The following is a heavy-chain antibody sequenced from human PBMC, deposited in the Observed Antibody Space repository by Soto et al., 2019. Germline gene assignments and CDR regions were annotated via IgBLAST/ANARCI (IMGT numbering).Heavy chain of an antibody. CDR3: AKGLWFGELSPFDY. D-gene: IGHD3-10*01. Sequence: GGSLRLSCAASGFTFDDYAMHWVRQAPGKGLEWVSGISWNSGSIGYADSVKGRFTISRDNAKNSLYLQMNSLRAEDTALYYCAKGLWFGELSPFDYWGQGTLVTVSS. CDR1: GFTFDDYA. J-gene: IGHJ4*02. V-gene: IGHV3-9*01. CDR2: ISWNSGSI.